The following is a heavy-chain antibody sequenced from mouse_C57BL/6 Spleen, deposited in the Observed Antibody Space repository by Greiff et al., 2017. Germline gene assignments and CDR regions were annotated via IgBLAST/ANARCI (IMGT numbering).Heavy chain of an antibody. CDR1: GYAFTNYL. CDR2: INPGSGGT. V-gene: IGHV1-54*01. Sequence: VQLQQSGAELVRPGTSVKVSCKASGYAFTNYLIEWVKQRPGQGLEWIGVINPGSGGTNYNEKFKGKATLTADKSSSTAYMQLSSLTSEDSAVYFCARNWDGYFDVWGTGTTVTVSS. D-gene: IGHD4-1*01. CDR3: ARNWDGYFDV. J-gene: IGHJ1*03.